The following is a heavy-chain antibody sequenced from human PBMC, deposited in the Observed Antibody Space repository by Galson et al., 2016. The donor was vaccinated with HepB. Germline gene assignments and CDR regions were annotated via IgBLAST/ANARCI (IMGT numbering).Heavy chain of an antibody. V-gene: IGHV1-69*04. D-gene: IGHD1-14*01. CDR2: IVPMLGKA. J-gene: IGHJ4*02. CDR3: ARDQYKPLSSLDY. CDR1: GDTFSSYA. Sequence: SVKVSCKASGDTFSSYAISWVRHAPGQGHEWMGRIVPMLGKANYAHTFQDRITMTADKYTSTAYMGLSSLKSDDTAVYYCARDQYKPLSSLDYWGRGTLVTVSS.